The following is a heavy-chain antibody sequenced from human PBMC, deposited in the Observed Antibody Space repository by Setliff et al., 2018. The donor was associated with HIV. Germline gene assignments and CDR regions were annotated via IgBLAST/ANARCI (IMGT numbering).Heavy chain of an antibody. CDR1: GFLFHTYW. J-gene: IGHJ4*02. CDR2: IKEDGSEK. V-gene: IGHV3-7*01. CDR3: ARDRYSGSSTDY. Sequence: PGGSLRLSCAASGFLFHTYWMSWVRQAPGKGLEWVANIKEDGSEKYYVDSVKGRFTISRDNAENSLYLQMNSLRAEDTAVYYCARDRYSGSSTDYWGQGTLVTVS. D-gene: IGHD1-26*01.